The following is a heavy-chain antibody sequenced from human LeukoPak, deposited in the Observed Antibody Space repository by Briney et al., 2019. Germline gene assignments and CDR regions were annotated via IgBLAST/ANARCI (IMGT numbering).Heavy chain of an antibody. Sequence: SETLSLTCTVSGGSISSYYWSWIRQPPGKGLEWIGYIYYSGNTNYNPSLKSRVTISVDTSKNQFSLKLSSVTAADTAVYYCARSIAAALRSFDYWGQGTLVTVSS. CDR2: IYYSGNT. J-gene: IGHJ4*02. D-gene: IGHD6-13*01. V-gene: IGHV4-59*01. CDR3: ARSIAAALRSFDY. CDR1: GGSISSYY.